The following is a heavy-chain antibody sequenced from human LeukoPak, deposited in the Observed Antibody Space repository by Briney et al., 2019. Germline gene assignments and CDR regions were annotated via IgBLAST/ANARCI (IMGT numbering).Heavy chain of an antibody. CDR3: VVLPAAAEDYYYGMDV. J-gene: IGHJ6*02. Sequence: SETLSLTCAVSGGSLSSSNWWSWVRQPPGKGLEWIGEIYHSGSTNYNPSLKSRVTISVDKSKNQFSLKLSSVTAADTAVYYCVVLPAAAEDYYYGMDVWGQGTTVTVSS. D-gene: IGHD6-13*01. V-gene: IGHV4-4*02. CDR1: GGSLSSSNW. CDR2: IYHSGST.